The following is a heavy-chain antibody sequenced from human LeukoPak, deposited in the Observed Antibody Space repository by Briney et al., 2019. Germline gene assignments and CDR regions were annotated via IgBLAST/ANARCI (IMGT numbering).Heavy chain of an antibody. CDR3: ARVRLGRGLDY. V-gene: IGHV4-4*07. CDR2: IHTSGST. J-gene: IGHJ4*02. D-gene: IGHD6-19*01. CDR1: GDSISSSY. Sequence: SETLSLTCTVSGDSISSSYCGWIRQPAGKGLGWIGRIHTSGSTYYSPSLKSRVTMSVDTSTNQFSLKLSSVTAADTAMYYCARVRLGRGLDYWGQGTLVTVSS.